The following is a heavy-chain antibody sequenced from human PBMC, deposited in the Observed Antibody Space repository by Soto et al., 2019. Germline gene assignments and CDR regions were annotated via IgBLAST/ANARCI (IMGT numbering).Heavy chain of an antibody. CDR2: SNAIIGTA. D-gene: IGHD6-6*01. CDR3: ARGKELWQLGGENWFDP. CDR1: GYTLTTYA. J-gene: IGHJ5*02. V-gene: IGHV1-69*13. Sequence: SVNVSCKASGYTLTTYALHWVRQAPGQRLEWMGGSNAIIGTAKYAQKFQGRVTITADESTSTAYMELSSLRSEDTAVYYCARGKELWQLGGENWFDPWGQGTLVTVSS.